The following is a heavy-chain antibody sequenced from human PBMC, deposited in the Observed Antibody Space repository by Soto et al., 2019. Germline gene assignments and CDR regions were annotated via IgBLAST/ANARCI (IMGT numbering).Heavy chain of an antibody. CDR1: GYTFTSYA. V-gene: IGHV1-3*01. CDR3: ARDHNDGEEASGGISSRYYYYYYGMDV. D-gene: IGHD2-21*01. Sequence: ASVKVSCKASGYTFTSYAMHWVRQAPGQRLEWMGWINAGNGNTKYSQKFQGRVTITGDTSASTAYMELSSLRSEDTAVYYCARDHNDGEEASGGISSRYYYYYYGMDVWGQGTTVTVSS. CDR2: INAGNGNT. J-gene: IGHJ6*02.